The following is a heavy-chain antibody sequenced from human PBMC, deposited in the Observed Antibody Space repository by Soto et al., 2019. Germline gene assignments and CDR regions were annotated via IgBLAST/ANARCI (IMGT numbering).Heavy chain of an antibody. V-gene: IGHV4-30-2*01. CDR1: GDSISSADYS. CDR3: ARGGWFGPDV. CDR2: IYHRGRT. Sequence: TLSPTCTVPGDSISSADYSWSWIRQTPGKGLEWIGYIYHRGRTYYNPSLKSRVTISVDRSKNQFSLKLSSVTAADTAVYYCARGGWFGPDVWGQGTTVTVSS. J-gene: IGHJ6*02. D-gene: IGHD3-10*01.